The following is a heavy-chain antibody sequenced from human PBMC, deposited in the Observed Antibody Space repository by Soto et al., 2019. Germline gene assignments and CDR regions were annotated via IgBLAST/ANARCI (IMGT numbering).Heavy chain of an antibody. CDR1: GGSISNGGYY. J-gene: IGHJ4*02. V-gene: IGHV4-31*03. Sequence: PSETLSLTCTVSGGSISNGGYYWSWIRQHPEKDLEWIGYITYSGSTFYNPSLKSRVTISGDTSKNHFSLKLSSVTAADTAVYYCASGPPGLFDYWGQGTLVTVSS. CDR3: ASGPPGLFDY. CDR2: ITYSGST.